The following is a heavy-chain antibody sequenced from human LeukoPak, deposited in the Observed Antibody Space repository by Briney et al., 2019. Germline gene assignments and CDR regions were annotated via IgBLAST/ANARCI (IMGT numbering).Heavy chain of an antibody. CDR2: IYSGGST. CDR1: GFTFSSYN. V-gene: IGHV3-66*01. J-gene: IGHJ6*02. CDR3: ARDIGEPRSSGWDYYYYGMDV. Sequence: PGGSLRLSCAASGFTFSSYNMNWVRQAPGKGLEWVSAIYSGGSTYYADSVKGRFTISRDNSKNTLYLQMNSLRAEDTAVYYCARDIGEPRSSGWDYYYYGMDVWGQGTTVTVSS. D-gene: IGHD6-19*01.